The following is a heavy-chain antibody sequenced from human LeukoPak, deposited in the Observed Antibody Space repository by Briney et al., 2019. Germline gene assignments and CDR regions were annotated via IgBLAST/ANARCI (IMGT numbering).Heavy chain of an antibody. J-gene: IGHJ4*02. D-gene: IGHD2-15*01. V-gene: IGHV3-53*01. CDR1: GFTVSSNY. CDR3: ARETGYCSGSTCFYFDY. CDR2: ISDGGST. Sequence: PGGSLRLSCAASGFTVSSNYMSWGRQAPGKGLEWVSVISDGGSTNYAASVKGRFTISRDNSKNTLYLQMISLRAEDTAVYYCARETGYCSGSTCFYFDYWGQGTLVTVSS.